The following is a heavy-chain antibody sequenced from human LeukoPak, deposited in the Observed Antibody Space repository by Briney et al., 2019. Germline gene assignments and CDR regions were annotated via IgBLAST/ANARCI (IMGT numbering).Heavy chain of an antibody. Sequence: SETLSLTCTVSGGSISSYYWSWIRQPPGKGLEWIGYIYYSGSTNNNPSLKSRVTISVDTSKNQFSLKLSSVTAADTAVYYCARRGSSWYNYFDYWGQGTLVTVSS. CDR2: IYYSGST. D-gene: IGHD6-13*01. J-gene: IGHJ4*02. CDR1: GGSISSYY. V-gene: IGHV4-59*01. CDR3: ARRGSSWYNYFDY.